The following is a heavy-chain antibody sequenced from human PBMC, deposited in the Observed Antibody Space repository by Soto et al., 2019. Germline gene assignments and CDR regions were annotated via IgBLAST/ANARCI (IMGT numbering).Heavy chain of an antibody. CDR3: ARAPMVLSRSYFDS. CDR1: GGSISNFY. Sequence: SETLSLTCTVSGGSISNFYWSWVRQPPGKGLEWIGYISYSGNTNYNPSLKSRVSISVDTSKNQLSLNLTSVTAADTAVYYCARAPMVLSRSYFDSWGQGTPVTVSS. J-gene: IGHJ4*02. CDR2: ISYSGNT. D-gene: IGHD2-8*01. V-gene: IGHV4-59*01.